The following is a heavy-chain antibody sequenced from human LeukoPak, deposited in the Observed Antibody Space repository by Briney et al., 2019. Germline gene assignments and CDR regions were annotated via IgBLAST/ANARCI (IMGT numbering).Heavy chain of an antibody. D-gene: IGHD2-2*01. CDR1: GGTFSSYT. CDR2: IIPILGIA. V-gene: IGHV1-69*02. J-gene: IGHJ4*02. Sequence: SVKVSCKASGGTFSSYTIGWVRQAPGQGLEWMGRIIPILGIANYAQKFQGRVTITADKSTSTAYMELSSLRSEDTAVYYCASSGVIEYQLLGVYYFDYWGQGTLVTVSS. CDR3: ASSGVIEYQLLGVYYFDY.